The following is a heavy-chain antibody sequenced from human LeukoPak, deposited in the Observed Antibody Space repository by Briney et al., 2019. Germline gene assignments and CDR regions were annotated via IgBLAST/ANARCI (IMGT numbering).Heavy chain of an antibody. CDR3: ARDAPGYCSSTSCDEGY. V-gene: IGHV3-11*01. CDR2: ISSSGSTI. Sequence: GGSLRLSCAASGFTFSDYYMSWIRQAPGKGLEWVSYISSSGSTIYYADSVKGRFTISRDNAKNSLYLQMNSLRAEDTAVYYCARDAPGYCSSTSCDEGYWGQGTLVTVSS. D-gene: IGHD2-2*01. CDR1: GFTFSDYY. J-gene: IGHJ4*02.